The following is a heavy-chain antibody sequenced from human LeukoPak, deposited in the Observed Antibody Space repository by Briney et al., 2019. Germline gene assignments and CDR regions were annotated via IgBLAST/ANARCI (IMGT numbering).Heavy chain of an antibody. CDR3: ARGDGGSLWYFDL. D-gene: IGHD3-16*01. J-gene: IGHJ2*01. CDR2: IYYSGST. V-gene: IGHV4-59*01. CDR1: GGSISSYY. Sequence: PSETLSLTCTVSGGSISSYYWSWIRQPPGKGLEWIGYIYYSGSTNYNPSLKSRVTISVDTSKNQFSLKLSSVTAADTAVYYCARGDGGSLWYFDLWGRGTLVTVSS.